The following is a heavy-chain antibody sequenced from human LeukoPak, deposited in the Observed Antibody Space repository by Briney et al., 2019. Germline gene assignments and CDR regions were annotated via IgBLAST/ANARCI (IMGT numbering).Heavy chain of an antibody. CDR1: GGSLSGFY. CDR3: ARHGEKYQLY. V-gene: IGHV4-34*01. Sequence: SETLSLTCAVDGGSLSGFYWSWIRQPPGNGLEWIGETSHSGSTSYNPSLKSRVSISVDTSKNQFSLKLSSVTAADTAVYYCARHGEKYQLYWGQGTLVTVSS. D-gene: IGHD2-2*01. J-gene: IGHJ4*02. CDR2: TSHSGST.